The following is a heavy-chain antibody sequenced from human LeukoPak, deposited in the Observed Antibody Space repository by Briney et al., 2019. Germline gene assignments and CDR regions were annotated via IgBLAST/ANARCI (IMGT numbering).Heavy chain of an antibody. D-gene: IGHD2-2*01. Sequence: GASVKVSCKASGYTFTGYYMHWVRQAPGQGLEWMGWINPNSGGTNYAQKFQGRVTMTRDTSISTAYMELSRLRSDDTAVYYCARMYCSSTSCSRSRVVPPYFDYWGQGTLVTVSS. CDR3: ARMYCSSTSCSRSRVVPPYFDY. V-gene: IGHV1-2*02. CDR2: INPNSGGT. CDR1: GYTFTGYY. J-gene: IGHJ4*02.